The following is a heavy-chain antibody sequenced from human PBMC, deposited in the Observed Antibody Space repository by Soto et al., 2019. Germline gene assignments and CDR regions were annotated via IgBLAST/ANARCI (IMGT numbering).Heavy chain of an antibody. Sequence: GASVKVSCKASGYTFTSYGISWVRQAPGQGLEWMGWINAYNGNTNYAQKFQGRVTITRDTSASTAYMELSSLRSEDTAVYYCALPRIMTTSFPGARYFQHWGQGTLVTVSS. CDR3: ALPRIMTTSFPGARYFQH. V-gene: IGHV1-18*01. CDR1: GYTFTSYG. J-gene: IGHJ1*01. D-gene: IGHD4-17*01. CDR2: INAYNGNT.